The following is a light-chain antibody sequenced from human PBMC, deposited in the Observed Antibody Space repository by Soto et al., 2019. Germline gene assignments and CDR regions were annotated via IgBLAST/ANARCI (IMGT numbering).Light chain of an antibody. CDR2: SAS. Sequence: IQLTQSPSSLSASVGDRVTITCQASRGISSYLAWYQQKPGKPPKLLVYSASTLQSGVPSRFSGRGSGQDFNLTIRSLQPEDSETYFCQQLNNGPPGPFGQGNK. CDR3: QQLNNGPPGP. V-gene: IGKV1-9*01. J-gene: IGKJ1*01. CDR1: RGISSY.